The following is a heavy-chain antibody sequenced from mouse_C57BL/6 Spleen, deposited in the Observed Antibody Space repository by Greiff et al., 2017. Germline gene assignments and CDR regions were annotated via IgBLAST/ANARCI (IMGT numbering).Heavy chain of an antibody. Sequence: QVQLQQSGAELVRPGASVTLSCKASGYTFTDYEMHWVKQTPVHGLEWIGAIDPETGGTAYNQKFKGTAILTADKSSSTADMELRSLTSEDSAVYYCTREEIYDGYLFAYWGQGTLVTVSA. CDR1: GYTFTDYE. CDR2: IDPETGGT. J-gene: IGHJ3*01. CDR3: TREEIYDGYLFAY. V-gene: IGHV1-15*01. D-gene: IGHD2-3*01.